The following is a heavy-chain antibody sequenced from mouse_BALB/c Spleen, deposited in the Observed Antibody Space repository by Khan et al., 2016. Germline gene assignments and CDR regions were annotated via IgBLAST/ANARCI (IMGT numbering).Heavy chain of an antibody. V-gene: IGHV9-3-1*01. Sequence: LVESGPELKKPGETVKMSCKASGYTFTNYGMNWVKQAPGKGLKWMGWINTYTGEPTYADDFKGRFAFSLETSARTAYLQISNLKNEDTATYFCARPDYGSSRGFAYWGQGTLVTVSA. J-gene: IGHJ3*01. D-gene: IGHD1-1*01. CDR1: GYTFTNYG. CDR2: INTYTGEP. CDR3: ARPDYGSSRGFAY.